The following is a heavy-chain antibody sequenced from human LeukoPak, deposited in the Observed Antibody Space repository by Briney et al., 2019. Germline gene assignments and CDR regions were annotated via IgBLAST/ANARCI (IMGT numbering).Heavy chain of an antibody. CDR2: ISWNSGSI. V-gene: IGHV3-9*01. Sequence: GGSLRLSCAASGFTFDDYAMHWVRQAPGKGLEWVSGISWNSGSIGYADSVKGRFTISRDNAKNSLYLQMNSLRAEDTALYYCAKVRGYSSSWYYWYFDLWGRGTLVTVSS. CDR1: GFTFDDYA. CDR3: AKVRGYSSSWYYWYFDL. D-gene: IGHD6-13*01. J-gene: IGHJ2*01.